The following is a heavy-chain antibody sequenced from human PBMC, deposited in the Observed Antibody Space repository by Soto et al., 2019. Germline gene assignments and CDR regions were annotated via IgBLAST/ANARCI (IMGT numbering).Heavy chain of an antibody. CDR3: ARVTLKAGDWFDP. J-gene: IGHJ5*02. D-gene: IGHD1-26*01. Sequence: ASVKVSCKASGYTFTDYFIHWVRQAPGQGFEWMGWINPKSRGTTYAQKFQGRVTMTRDTSNSTAYMELRGLRSDDTAIYYCARVTLKAGDWFDPWGQGTLVTVSS. CDR2: INPKSRGT. V-gene: IGHV1-2*02. CDR1: GYTFTDYF.